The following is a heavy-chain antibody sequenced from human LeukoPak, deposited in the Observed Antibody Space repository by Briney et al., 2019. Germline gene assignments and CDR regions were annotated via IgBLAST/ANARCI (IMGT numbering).Heavy chain of an antibody. CDR3: ASGWYSASFDC. V-gene: IGHV3-7*01. Sequence: PGGSLRLSCAASGFTFSSYWMSWVRQAPGKGLEWVANIKQDGSEKYYVDSVKGRFTISRDNAKNSLYLQMNSLRAEDTAVYYCASGWYSASFDCWGQGTLVTVSS. CDR1: GFTFSSYW. J-gene: IGHJ4*02. D-gene: IGHD6-19*01. CDR2: IKQDGSEK.